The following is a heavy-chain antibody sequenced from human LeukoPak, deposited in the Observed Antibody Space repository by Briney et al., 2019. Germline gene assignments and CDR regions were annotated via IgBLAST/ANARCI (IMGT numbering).Heavy chain of an antibody. Sequence: GGSLRLSCAASGFTVSSNYMSWVRQAPGKGLEWVSGIYSGAGTYYADSVKGRFTISRDNSKNMLYLQMNSLRAEDTAFYYCARESRGYSYGLPSWGQGTLVTVSS. CDR3: ARESRGYSYGLPS. CDR2: IYSGAGT. J-gene: IGHJ5*02. D-gene: IGHD5-18*01. CDR1: GFTVSSNY. V-gene: IGHV3-66*01.